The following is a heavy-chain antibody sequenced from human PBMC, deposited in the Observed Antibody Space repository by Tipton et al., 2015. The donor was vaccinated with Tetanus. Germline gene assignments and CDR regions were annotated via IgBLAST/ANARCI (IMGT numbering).Heavy chain of an antibody. V-gene: IGHV4-61*01. D-gene: IGHD3-3*01. CDR2: ISYSGST. Sequence: TLSLTCSVSGGSISGSSYYWNWIRQPPGKGLEWLAYISYSGSTNSNYALKSRITISRDTSKNQISLKLTSVTAADTAVYYCARANYNFPKKGPFDSWGQGTLVIVSS. J-gene: IGHJ4*02. CDR1: GGSISGSSYY. CDR3: ARANYNFPKKGPFDS.